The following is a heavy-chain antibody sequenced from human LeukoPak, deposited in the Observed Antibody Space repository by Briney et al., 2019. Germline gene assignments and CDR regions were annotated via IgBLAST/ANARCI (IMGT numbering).Heavy chain of an antibody. J-gene: IGHJ4*02. CDR1: GFTFSSYS. Sequence: GGSLRLSCAASGFTFSSYSMNWVRQALGKGLEWGSYISSSSSTIYYTDSVKRRFTISRDNAKNSLYLQMISLRAEDTAVYYCAIAGLGSGSYYNGYFDYWGQGTLVTVSS. CDR3: AIAGLGSGSYYNGYFDY. CDR2: ISSSSSTI. D-gene: IGHD3-10*01. V-gene: IGHV3-48*01.